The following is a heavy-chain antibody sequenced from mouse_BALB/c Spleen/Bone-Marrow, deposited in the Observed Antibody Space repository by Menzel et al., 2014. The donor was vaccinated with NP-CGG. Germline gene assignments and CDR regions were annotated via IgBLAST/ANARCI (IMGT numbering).Heavy chain of an antibody. Sequence: VQLKESGPELVMPGASAKISCKTSGYTFTDYALHWVKQSHGKSLEWIGGVNPNIGGTSYNQKFKDKASLTVNKSSTTAYMELRSLTSEDSAVYYCARGRWYYWGQGTTLTVSS. J-gene: IGHJ2*01. V-gene: IGHV1-22*01. CDR2: VNPNIGGT. CDR1: GYTFTDYA. CDR3: ARGRWYY. D-gene: IGHD2-3*01.